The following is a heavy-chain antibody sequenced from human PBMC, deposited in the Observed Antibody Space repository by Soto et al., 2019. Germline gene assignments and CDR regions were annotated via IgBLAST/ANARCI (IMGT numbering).Heavy chain of an antibody. CDR3: ARGATVVTPKSDDY. D-gene: IGHD4-17*01. CDR2: VYSDGST. J-gene: IGHJ4*02. Sequence: PGGSLRLSCAASGFTVSNNSMSWVRQAPGKGLEWVSVVYSDGSTYYADSVKGRFTISRDNSKNTVYPQMNSLRAEDTAVYYCARGATVVTPKSDDYWGQGTLVTVSS. V-gene: IGHV3-53*01. CDR1: GFTVSNNS.